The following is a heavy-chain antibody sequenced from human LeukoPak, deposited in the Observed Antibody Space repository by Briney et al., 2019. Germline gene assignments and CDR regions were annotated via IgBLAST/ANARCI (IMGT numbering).Heavy chain of an antibody. CDR1: GGSISSYY. V-gene: IGHV4-59*08. J-gene: IGHJ4*02. CDR2: IYYSGST. Sequence: SETLSLTCTVSGGSISSYYWSWIRQPPGKGLEWIGYIYYSGSTNYNPSLKSRVTISVDTSKNQFSLKLSSVTAADTAVYYCVRRSGSFDYWGQGTLVTVSS. D-gene: IGHD3-10*01. CDR3: VRRSGSFDY.